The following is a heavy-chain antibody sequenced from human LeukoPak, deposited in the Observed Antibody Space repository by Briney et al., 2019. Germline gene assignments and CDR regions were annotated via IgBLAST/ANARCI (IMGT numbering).Heavy chain of an antibody. CDR1: GASISSSY. J-gene: IGHJ3*02. Sequence: SETLSLTCAVSGASISSSYWSWLRQPPGKGLEWIGYINYSGNTKYNPSLESRVTISVDASNNQFSLRLSSVTAADTAFYYCARGYYDSRGYSNTFDIWGQGTLVTVSS. V-gene: IGHV4-59*01. CDR2: INYSGNT. CDR3: ARGYYDSRGYSNTFDI. D-gene: IGHD3-22*01.